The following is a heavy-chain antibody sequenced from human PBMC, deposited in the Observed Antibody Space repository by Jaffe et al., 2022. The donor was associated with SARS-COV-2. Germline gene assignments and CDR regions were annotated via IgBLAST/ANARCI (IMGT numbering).Heavy chain of an antibody. D-gene: IGHD6-13*01. V-gene: IGHV3-33*01. Sequence: QVQLVESGGGVVQPGRSLRLSCAASGFTFSSYGMHWVRQAPGKGLEWVAVIWYDGSNKYYADSVKGRFTISRDNSKNTLYLQMNSLRAEDTAVYYCARDRFAGIAAAGPFDYWGQGTLVTVSS. CDR1: GFTFSSYG. CDR3: ARDRFAGIAAAGPFDY. J-gene: IGHJ4*02. CDR2: IWYDGSNK.